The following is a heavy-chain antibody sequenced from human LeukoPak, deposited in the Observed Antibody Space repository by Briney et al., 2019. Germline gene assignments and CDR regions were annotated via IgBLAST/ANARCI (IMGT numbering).Heavy chain of an antibody. CDR1: GGSISSYY. J-gene: IGHJ4*02. Sequence: SSETLSLTCTVSGGSISSYYWSWIRQPPGKGLEWIGYIYYGGSTNYNPSLKSRVTISVDTSKNQFSLKLSSVTAADTAVYYCARGTRIVGATIGSGSYFDYWGQGTLVTVSS. V-gene: IGHV4-59*01. CDR3: ARGTRIVGATIGSGSYFDY. D-gene: IGHD1-26*01. CDR2: IYYGGST.